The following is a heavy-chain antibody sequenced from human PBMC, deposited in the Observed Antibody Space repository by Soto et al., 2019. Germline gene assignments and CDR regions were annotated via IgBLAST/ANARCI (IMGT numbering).Heavy chain of an antibody. CDR2: INHSGST. CDR1: GGSFSGYY. V-gene: IGHV4-34*01. J-gene: IGHJ4*02. Sequence: QVQLQQCGAGLLKPSETLSLTCAVYGGSFSGYYWSWIRQPPGKGLDWIGEINHSGSTNYNPSLKSRVTIAVDTSKNQFSLKLSSVTAADTAVYYCARISRYDSSGYPDYWGQGILVTVSS. D-gene: IGHD3-22*01. CDR3: ARISRYDSSGYPDY.